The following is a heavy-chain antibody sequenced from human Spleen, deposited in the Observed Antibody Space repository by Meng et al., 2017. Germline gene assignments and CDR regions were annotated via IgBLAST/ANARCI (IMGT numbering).Heavy chain of an antibody. D-gene: IGHD6-13*01. CDR2: IDPKSGDT. V-gene: IGHV1-2*06. CDR1: GYNFPDYW. CDR3: ARDEDISAAGKLFGDY. Sequence: GQLVQSGAEVKKPGASVKVSCKPSGYNFPDYWLHRVRRAPGQGLEWMGRIDPKSGDTYYAQRFQGRVTMTGDTSISTAYMELSGLRSDDTAMYYCARDEDISAAGKLFGDYWGQGTLVTVSS. J-gene: IGHJ4*02.